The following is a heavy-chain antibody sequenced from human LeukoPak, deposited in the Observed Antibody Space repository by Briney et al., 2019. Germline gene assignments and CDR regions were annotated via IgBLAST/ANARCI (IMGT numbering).Heavy chain of an antibody. J-gene: IGHJ6*03. CDR3: SRDWFPLIIVVVQAAIKEYYMDV. Sequence: GASVTVSCKASGYTFTSYGISGVRQAPGQGLDGMGWSSAYNGNTNFAQMLQGRVTITTEPSTSKAYTSLRKPRCDDTAVDYFSRDWFPLIIVVVQAAIKEYYMDVRGKGTTVPVTS. CDR1: GYTFTSYG. D-gene: IGHD2-2*02. CDR2: SSAYNGNT. V-gene: IGHV1-18*01.